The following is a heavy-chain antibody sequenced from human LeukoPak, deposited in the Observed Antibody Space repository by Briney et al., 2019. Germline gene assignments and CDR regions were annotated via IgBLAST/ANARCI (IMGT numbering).Heavy chain of an antibody. V-gene: IGHV1-3*01. CDR2: INAGNGNT. CDR1: GYTFTSYA. CDR3: ATRLIAAAGTRRPYNWFDP. J-gene: IGHJ5*02. D-gene: IGHD6-13*01. Sequence: ASVKVSCKASGYTFTSYAMHWVRQAPGQRLEWMGWINAGNGNTKYSQKFQGRVTITRDTSASTAYMELSSLRSEDTAVYYCATRLIAAAGTRRPYNWFDPWGQGTLDTVSS.